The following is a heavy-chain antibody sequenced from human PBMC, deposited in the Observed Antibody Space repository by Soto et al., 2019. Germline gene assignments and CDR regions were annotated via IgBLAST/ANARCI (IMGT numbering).Heavy chain of an antibody. J-gene: IGHJ6*02. CDR3: AKSLRRTHYGVDV. D-gene: IGHD1-7*01. V-gene: IGHV3-23*01. CDR2: FSGGT. CDR1: GFTFSSYA. Sequence: GGSLRLSCAASGFTFSSYAMTWVRQAPGKGLEWVSSFSGGTYYADSVKGRFTISRDNSNDTLYLQMNSLRAEDTAIYFCAKSLRRTHYGVDVWGQGTTVTVTS.